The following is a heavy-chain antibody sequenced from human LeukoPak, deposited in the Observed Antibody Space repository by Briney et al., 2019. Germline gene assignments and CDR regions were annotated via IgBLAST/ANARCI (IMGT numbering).Heavy chain of an antibody. CDR3: ARDSSGGDAFDI. D-gene: IGHD3-10*01. J-gene: IGHJ3*02. CDR1: GFAFSSYW. Sequence: GGSLRLSCAASGFAFSSYWMSWVRQAPGKGLEWVANIKQDGSEKYYVDSVKGRFTISRDNAKNSLYLKMNSLRAEDTAVYYCARDSSGGDAFDIWGQGTMVTVPS. CDR2: IKQDGSEK. V-gene: IGHV3-7*01.